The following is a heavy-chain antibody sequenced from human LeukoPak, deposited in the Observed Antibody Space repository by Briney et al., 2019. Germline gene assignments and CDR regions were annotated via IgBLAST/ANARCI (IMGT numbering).Heavy chain of an antibody. J-gene: IGHJ4*02. D-gene: IGHD5-12*01. CDR3: ARQRRGGYSLM. V-gene: IGHV5-51*01. CDR2: IYPSDSDT. Sequence: GESLKISCKTSGYNFTTFWIGWVRQLPGKGLEWMGIIYPSDSDTTYSPSFQGQVTISADESISTAYLQWSSLKASDSAMYYCARQRRGGYSLMWGQGTLVTVSS. CDR1: GYNFTTFW.